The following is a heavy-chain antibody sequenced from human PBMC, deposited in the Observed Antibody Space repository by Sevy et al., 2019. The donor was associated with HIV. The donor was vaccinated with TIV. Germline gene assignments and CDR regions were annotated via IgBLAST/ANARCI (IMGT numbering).Heavy chain of an antibody. V-gene: IGHV3-30*04. CDR3: TRVRGLLGGFDS. Sequence: GGSLRLSCAASGFTFSDYTIHWVRQAPGKGLEWVSVISYDGSRTSYADSVKGRFTISRDNSKNPLFLQMNSLRAEDTAVYYCTRVRGLLGGFDSWGQGTLVTVSS. CDR2: ISYDGSRT. D-gene: IGHD3-16*01. J-gene: IGHJ5*01. CDR1: GFTFSDYT.